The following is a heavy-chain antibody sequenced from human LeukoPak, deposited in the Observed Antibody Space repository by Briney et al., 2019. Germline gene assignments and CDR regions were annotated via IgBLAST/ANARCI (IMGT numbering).Heavy chain of an antibody. V-gene: IGHV4-34*01. D-gene: IGHD3-3*01. CDR2: INHSGST. CDR1: GGSFSGYY. Sequence: SETLSLTCAVYGGSFSGYYWSWIRQPPGKGLEWIGQINHSGSTNYNPSLKSRVTISLDTSKNQFSLKLRSVTAADTAVYYCAKHLRRRFFSKTLGFDPWGQGTLVTVSS. J-gene: IGHJ5*02. CDR3: AKHLRRRFFSKTLGFDP.